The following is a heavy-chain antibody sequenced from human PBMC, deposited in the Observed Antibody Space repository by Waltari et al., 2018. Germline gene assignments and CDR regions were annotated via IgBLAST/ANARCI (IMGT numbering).Heavy chain of an antibody. D-gene: IGHD2-21*01. Sequence: QVQLQQWGAGLLKPSETLSLTCAVYGGSFSGYYWSWIRQPPGKGLEWIGEINHSGSTNYNPSLKSRVTISVDTSKNQFSLKLSSVTAADTAVYYCARVFHVVVIARFVAFDIWGQGTMVTVSS. CDR1: GGSFSGYY. V-gene: IGHV4-34*01. J-gene: IGHJ3*02. CDR3: ARVFHVVVIARFVAFDI. CDR2: INHSGST.